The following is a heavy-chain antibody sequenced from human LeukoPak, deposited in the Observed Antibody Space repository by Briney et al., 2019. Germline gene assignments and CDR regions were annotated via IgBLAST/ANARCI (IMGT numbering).Heavy chain of an antibody. CDR3: ARGTMIVVVPTFDY. J-gene: IGHJ4*02. D-gene: IGHD3-22*01. CDR1: GGSFSGYY. Sequence: KPSETLSLTCAVYGGSFSGYYWSWIRQPPGKGLEWIGEIKHSGSTNYNPSLKSRVTISVDTSKNQFSLKLSSVTAADTAVYYCARGTMIVVVPTFDYWGQGTLVTVSS. CDR2: IKHSGST. V-gene: IGHV4-34*01.